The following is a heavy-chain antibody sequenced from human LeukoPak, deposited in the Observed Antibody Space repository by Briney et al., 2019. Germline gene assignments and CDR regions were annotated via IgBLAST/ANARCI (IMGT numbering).Heavy chain of an antibody. V-gene: IGHV4-34*01. CDR2: INHSGST. Sequence: SETLSLTCAVYGGSFSGYYWCWIRQPPGKGLEWIGEINHSGSTNYNPSLKSRVTISVDTSKNQFSLKLSSVTAADTAVYYCAITHSSGSTNWFDPWGEGTLVTVSS. CDR3: AITHSSGSTNWFDP. J-gene: IGHJ5*02. D-gene: IGHD3-22*01. CDR1: GGSFSGYY.